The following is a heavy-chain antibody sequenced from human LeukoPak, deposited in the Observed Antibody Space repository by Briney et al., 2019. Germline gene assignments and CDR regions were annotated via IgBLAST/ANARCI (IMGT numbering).Heavy chain of an antibody. CDR2: MNPKSGNT. V-gene: IGHV1-8*01. D-gene: IGHD3-3*01. Sequence: ASVKVSCKASGYPFSNYDINWVRQAPGQGLEWMGWMNPKSGNTGYGQKFQGRVTMTRDMSTSTVYMELSSLRSEDTAVYYCAREAVTIFGVVRTQTTKLPHRFDPWGQGTLVTVSS. J-gene: IGHJ5*02. CDR1: GYPFSNYD. CDR3: AREAVTIFGVVRTQTTKLPHRFDP.